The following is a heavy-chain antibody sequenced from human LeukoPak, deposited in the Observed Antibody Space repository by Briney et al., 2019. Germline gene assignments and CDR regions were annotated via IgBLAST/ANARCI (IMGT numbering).Heavy chain of an antibody. J-gene: IGHJ4*02. V-gene: IGHV5-51*01. CDR2: IYPGDSDT. CDR1: GSIFTSYW. CDR3: ARHPTSISYEHY. D-gene: IGHD6-13*01. Sequence: GASLQISCQGAGSIFTSYWIGWGRPLPGKGLEGMGSIYPGDSDTRYSPSFQGQVTISADKSISTAYLQWSSLKASDTAMYYCARHPTSISYEHYWGQGTLVTVSS.